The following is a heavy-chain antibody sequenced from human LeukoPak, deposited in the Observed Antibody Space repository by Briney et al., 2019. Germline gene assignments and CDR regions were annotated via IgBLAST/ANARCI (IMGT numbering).Heavy chain of an antibody. V-gene: IGHV5-51*01. CDR1: GYSFTSYW. D-gene: IGHD3-22*01. J-gene: IGHJ4*02. CDR2: IYPGDSDT. CDR3: ARTIAFYYDSSSYMDF. Sequence: GESLKISCKGSGYSFTSYWIGWVRQMPGKGLEWMGIIYPGDSDTRYSPSFQGQVTMSADQTITTAYLQWNTLKASDTAMYLCARTIAFYYDSSSYMDFWGQGTLVTVSS.